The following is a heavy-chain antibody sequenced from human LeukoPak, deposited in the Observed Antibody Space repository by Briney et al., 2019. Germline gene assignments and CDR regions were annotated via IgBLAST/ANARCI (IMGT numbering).Heavy chain of an antibody. CDR3: ARDNALGYFDI. CDR2: IDHTGRT. Sequence: SETPSLTCAISGGSLSYAYWSWVRLPPGKGLEWIGYIDHTGRTSYNSALQSRVTMSVDTSENHFSLSLTSVTTADTAVYFCARDNALGYFDIWGQGTRVTVSS. V-gene: IGHV4-59*01. D-gene: IGHD1-26*01. CDR1: GGSLSYAY. J-gene: IGHJ3*02.